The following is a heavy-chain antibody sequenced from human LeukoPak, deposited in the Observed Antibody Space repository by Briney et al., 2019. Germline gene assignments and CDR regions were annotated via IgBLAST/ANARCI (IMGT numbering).Heavy chain of an antibody. CDR3: GRSGYYDSSIDY. D-gene: IGHD3-22*01. J-gene: IGHJ4*02. Sequence: KPSETLSLTCTVSGGSINRYYWIWIRQPPGKGLEWIGYIHDTGSTNKKPPLRSRITISVDPSKNQDSLKMRFVTGADTAVNYEGRSGYYDSSIDYWGQGTLVTVSS. CDR2: IHDTGST. CDR1: GGSINRYY. V-gene: IGHV4-59*01.